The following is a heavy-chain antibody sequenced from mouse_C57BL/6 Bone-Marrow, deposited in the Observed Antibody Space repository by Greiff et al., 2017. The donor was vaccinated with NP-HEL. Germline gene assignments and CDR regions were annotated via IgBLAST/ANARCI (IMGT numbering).Heavy chain of an antibody. D-gene: IGHD1-1*01. CDR1: GYTFTDYE. J-gene: IGHJ1*03. V-gene: IGHV1-15*01. CDR3: TRRDYYGSSWYFDV. Sequence: LVESGAELVRPGASVTLSCKASGYTFTDYEMHWVKQTPVHGLEWIGAIDPETGGTDYNQKFKGKAILTADKSSSTAYMELRRRTSEDSAVYYCTRRDYYGSSWYFDVWGTGTTVTVSS. CDR2: IDPETGGT.